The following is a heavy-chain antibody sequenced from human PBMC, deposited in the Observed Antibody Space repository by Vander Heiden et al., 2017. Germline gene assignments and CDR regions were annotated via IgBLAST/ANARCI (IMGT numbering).Heavy chain of an antibody. V-gene: IGHV3-7*01. J-gene: IGHJ3*02. Sequence: EVQLVESGGGLVQPGGSLRHSCPALGFTFSSYWMSWGRQAPGKGLEWVASIKQDGSEEYYVDSVKGRFTISRDNAKNSLYLQMNSLRAEDTAVYYCASGGSYSAIWGQGTMVTVSS. CDR2: IKQDGSEE. CDR3: ASGGSYSAI. D-gene: IGHD1-26*01. CDR1: GFTFSSYW.